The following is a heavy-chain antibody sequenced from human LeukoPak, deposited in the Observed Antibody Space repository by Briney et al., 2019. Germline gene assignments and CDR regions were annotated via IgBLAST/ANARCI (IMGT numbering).Heavy chain of an antibody. CDR3: ARDLSWLFVEVPGGFDY. V-gene: IGHV3-48*03. Sequence: SGGSLRLSCATSGFSFSSYEMHWVRQAPGKGLEWLSYISSSAFVTCYADSVRGRFIISRDNAKNSLYLQMTNLRAEDTAVYYCARDLSWLFVEVPGGFDYWGQGTLVTVSS. J-gene: IGHJ4*02. CDR2: ISSSAFVT. CDR1: GFSFSSYE. D-gene: IGHD3-9*01.